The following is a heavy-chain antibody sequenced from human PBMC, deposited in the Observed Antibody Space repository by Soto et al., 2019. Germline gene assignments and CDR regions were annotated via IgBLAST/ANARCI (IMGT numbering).Heavy chain of an antibody. CDR3: VRERGVAVIVKGEFEF. J-gene: IGHJ4*02. CDR1: GFTFSRHS. Sequence: VQLVQSGAEVKKPGASVKVSCKASGFTFSRHSISWVRQAPGQGLEWMGWISGNNGKAHYAAKFQDRVNMTTETSTKTAHMELRSLRSDDTAIYYCVRERGVAVIVKGEFEFWGQGTLVTVSS. CDR2: ISGNNGKA. D-gene: IGHD3-10*01. V-gene: IGHV1-18*04.